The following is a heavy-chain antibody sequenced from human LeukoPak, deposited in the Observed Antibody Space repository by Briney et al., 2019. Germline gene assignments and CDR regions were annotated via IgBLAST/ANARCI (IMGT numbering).Heavy chain of an antibody. J-gene: IGHJ3*02. CDR1: GGAISTYY. V-gene: IGHV4-59*01. D-gene: IGHD2-15*01. Sequence: SETLSLTCTVSGGAISTYYWSWIRQPPGKGLEWIGFIDYSGNTNYNPSLKSRVTISVDSSKNQFSLKVSSVTAADTAVYYCAREGVGRRAFDIWGQGTMVTVSS. CDR2: IDYSGNT. CDR3: AREGVGRRAFDI.